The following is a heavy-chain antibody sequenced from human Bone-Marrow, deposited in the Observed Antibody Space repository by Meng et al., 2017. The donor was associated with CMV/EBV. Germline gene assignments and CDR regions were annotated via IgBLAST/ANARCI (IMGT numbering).Heavy chain of an antibody. Sequence: SETLSLTCTVSGGSISSYYWSWIRQPPGKGLEWIGYIYYSGSTNYNPSLKSRVTISVDTSKNQFSLKLSSATAADTAVYYCARGGNGDSYDYWGQGTLVTVSS. CDR3: ARGGNGDSYDY. J-gene: IGHJ4*02. CDR1: GGSISSYY. D-gene: IGHD1-1*01. CDR2: IYYSGST. V-gene: IGHV4-59*01.